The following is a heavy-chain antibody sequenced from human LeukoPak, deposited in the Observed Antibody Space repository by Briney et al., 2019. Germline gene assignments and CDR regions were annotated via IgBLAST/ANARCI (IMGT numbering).Heavy chain of an antibody. D-gene: IGHD3-10*01. CDR3: ARWTRFRLGYYGSGRLSGFDY. J-gene: IGHJ4*02. CDR2: IYYSGST. Sequence: SETLSLTCAVYGGSFSGYYWSWIRQPPGKGLEWIGYIYYSGSTNYNPSLKSRVTISVDTSKNQFSLKLSSVTAADTAVYYCARWTRFRLGYYGSGRLSGFDYWGQGTLVTVSS. V-gene: IGHV4-59*01. CDR1: GGSFSGYY.